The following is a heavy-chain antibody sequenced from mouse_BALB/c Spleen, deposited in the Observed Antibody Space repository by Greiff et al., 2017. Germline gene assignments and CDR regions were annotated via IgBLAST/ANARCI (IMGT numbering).Heavy chain of an antibody. J-gene: IGHJ2*01. D-gene: IGHD2-3*01. CDR1: GFNIKDYY. CDR2: IDPENGDT. CDR3: NAGYYSY. Sequence: VLLQQSGAELVRSGASVKLSCTASGFNIKDYYMHWVKQRPEQGLEWIGWIDPENGDTEYAPKFQGKATMTADTSSNTAYLQLSSLTSEDTAVYYCNAGYYSYWGQGTTLTVSS. V-gene: IGHV14-4*02.